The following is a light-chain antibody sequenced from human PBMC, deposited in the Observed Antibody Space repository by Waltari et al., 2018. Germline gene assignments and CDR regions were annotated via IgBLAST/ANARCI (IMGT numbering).Light chain of an antibody. J-gene: IGKJ2*02. CDR2: AAS. CDR3: QQHDEWPCT. CDR1: QSVKVN. V-gene: IGKV3-15*01. Sequence: TVMTQSPATLSLSPGETPTLSRRASQSVKVNLACYKQKVGQTPRLLIYAASTRTTGIPGRFRGSGSGIDVTLTISSLKSEDFAVYYCQQHDEWPCTFGQGTKV.